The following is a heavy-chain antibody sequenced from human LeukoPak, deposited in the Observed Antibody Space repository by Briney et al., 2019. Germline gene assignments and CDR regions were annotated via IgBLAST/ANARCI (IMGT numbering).Heavy chain of an antibody. D-gene: IGHD2-2*01. CDR2: INPNSGGT. CDR3: ARDGPAALANYYYYMDV. Sequence: ASVKVSCKASGYTFTGYYMHWVRQAPGQGLEWMGWINPNSGGTNYAQKFQGRVTMTRDTSISTAYMELSRLRSDDTAVYYCARDGPAALANYYYYMDVWGKGTTVTVSS. J-gene: IGHJ6*03. CDR1: GYTFTGYY. V-gene: IGHV1-2*02.